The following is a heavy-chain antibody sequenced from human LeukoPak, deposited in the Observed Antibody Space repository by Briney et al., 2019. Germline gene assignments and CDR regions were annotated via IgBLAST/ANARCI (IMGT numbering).Heavy chain of an antibody. J-gene: IGHJ4*02. Sequence: GGSLRLSFAASGFNFSSYSMSWVRQAPGKGLEGVSAISVSGGSTYYADSVKGLFTISRDTSKNTLYLKMNSLRAEHTAVYYCAKVVATIVVVPADIAYWGQGTLVTVSS. CDR3: AKVVATIVVVPADIAY. V-gene: IGHV3-23*01. CDR2: ISVSGGST. D-gene: IGHD2-2*01. CDR1: GFNFSSYS.